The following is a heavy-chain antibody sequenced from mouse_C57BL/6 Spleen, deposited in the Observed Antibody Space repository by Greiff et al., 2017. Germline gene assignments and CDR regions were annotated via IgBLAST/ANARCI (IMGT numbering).Heavy chain of an antibody. J-gene: IGHJ1*03. V-gene: IGHV1-69*01. CDR2: IDPSDSYT. CDR1: GYTFTSYW. D-gene: IGHD4-1*01. CDR3: ARFMETGTRYFDV. Sequence: QVQLQQPGAELVMPGASVKLSCKASGYTFTSYWMHWVKQRPGQGLEWIGEIDPSDSYTNYNQKFKGKSTLTVDKSSSTAYMQLSSLTSEDSAVYYCARFMETGTRYFDVWGTGTTVTVSS.